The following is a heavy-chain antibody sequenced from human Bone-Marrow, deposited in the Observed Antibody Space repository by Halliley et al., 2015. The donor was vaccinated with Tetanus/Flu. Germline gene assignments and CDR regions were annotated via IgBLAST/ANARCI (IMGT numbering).Heavy chain of an antibody. J-gene: IGHJ4*02. V-gene: IGHV3-23*05. CDR3: AKSILRGVVRRFDH. CDR2: VTNNGDDT. CDR1: GFTFSSFA. D-gene: IGHD3-10*01. Sequence: SLRLSCAASGFTFSSFAMNWVRQTPGKGLEWVSTVTNNGDDTYYADSVKGRFAISRDNSKNTLFLQMNSLRVEDTAVYYCAKSILRGVVRRFDHWGQGALVTVS.